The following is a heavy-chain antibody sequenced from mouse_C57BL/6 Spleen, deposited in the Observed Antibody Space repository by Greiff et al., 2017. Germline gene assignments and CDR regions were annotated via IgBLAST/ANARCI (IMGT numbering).Heavy chain of an antibody. Sequence: EVKLMESGPELVKPGASVKISCKASGYSFTGYYMHWVKQSSEKSLEWIGEINPSTGGTSYNQKFKGKATLTVDKSSSTAYMQLKSLTSEDSAVYYCARGLGHYYAMDYWGQGTSVTVSS. J-gene: IGHJ4*01. V-gene: IGHV1-43*01. CDR3: ARGLGHYYAMDY. D-gene: IGHD4-1*01. CDR2: INPSTGGT. CDR1: GYSFTGYY.